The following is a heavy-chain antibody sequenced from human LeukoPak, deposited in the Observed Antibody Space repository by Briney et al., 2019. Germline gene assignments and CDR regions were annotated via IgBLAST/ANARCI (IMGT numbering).Heavy chain of an antibody. V-gene: IGHV4-4*07. J-gene: IGHJ4*02. Sequence: SETLSLTCTVSGGSISSYYWNWIRQPAGKGLEWIGRIYTSGSTNYNPSLKSRVIMSVDTSKSQFSLKLSSVSAADTAVYYCARGRGGSGSYYRPDFDYWGQGTLVTVSS. CDR3: ARGRGGSGSYYRPDFDY. CDR1: GGSISSYY. D-gene: IGHD3-10*01. CDR2: IYTSGST.